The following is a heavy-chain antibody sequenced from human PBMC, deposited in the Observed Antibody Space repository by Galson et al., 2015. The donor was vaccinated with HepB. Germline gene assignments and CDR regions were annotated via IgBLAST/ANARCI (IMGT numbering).Heavy chain of an antibody. V-gene: IGHV1-69*13. Sequence: SVKVSCKASGGTFSSYAISWVRQAPGQGLEWMGGIIPIFGTANYAQKFQGRVTITADESTSTAYMELSSLRSEDTAVYYCARARLEGDYGDYGDYWGQGTLVTVSS. J-gene: IGHJ4*02. CDR3: ARARLEGDYGDYGDY. CDR1: GGTFSSYA. D-gene: IGHD4-17*01. CDR2: IIPIFGTA.